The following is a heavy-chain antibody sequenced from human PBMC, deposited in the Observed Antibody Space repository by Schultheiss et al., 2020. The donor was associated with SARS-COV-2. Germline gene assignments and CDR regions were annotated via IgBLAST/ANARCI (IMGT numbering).Heavy chain of an antibody. Sequence: GESLKISCAASGFTFSSYGMHWVRQAPGKGLEWVAVISYDGSNKYYADSVKGRFTISRDNSKNTLYLQMNSLRAEDTAVYYCAQGGNAWYFWGQGTLVTVSS. D-gene: IGHD6-19*01. V-gene: IGHV3-30*18. CDR3: AQGGNAWYF. CDR1: GFTFSSYG. CDR2: ISYDGSNK. J-gene: IGHJ4*02.